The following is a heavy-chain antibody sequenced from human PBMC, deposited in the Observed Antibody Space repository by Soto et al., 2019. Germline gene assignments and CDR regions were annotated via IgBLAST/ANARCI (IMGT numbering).Heavy chain of an antibody. CDR1: GFTFSSYA. J-gene: IGHJ4*02. CDR2: ITFRGDNT. V-gene: IGHV3-23*01. Sequence: EVQLLESGVGLVPPGGSLRLSSAASGFTFSSYAMSWVRQAPGEGLEWLAGITFRGDNTYYADSVKGRFTLSRDNSRNRLDLQMNSLKVEDTALYYCAKLGTMGVFDNWGQGTLLTVSS. CDR3: AKLGTMGVFDN. D-gene: IGHD1-1*01.